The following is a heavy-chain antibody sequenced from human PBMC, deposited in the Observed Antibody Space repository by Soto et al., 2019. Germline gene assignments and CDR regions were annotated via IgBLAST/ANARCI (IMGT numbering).Heavy chain of an antibody. CDR1: GGSISGYY. J-gene: IGHJ5*02. D-gene: IGHD2-2*01. Sequence: PSETLSLTCTVSGGSISGYYWSWIRQPPGKGLEWIAYVHYSGTTNYNSSLKSRVTISVDTSKNQFSLKLTSVSAADTALYFCARHTSGWFDPWGQGTLVT. CDR3: ARHTSGWFDP. CDR2: VHYSGTT. V-gene: IGHV4-59*08.